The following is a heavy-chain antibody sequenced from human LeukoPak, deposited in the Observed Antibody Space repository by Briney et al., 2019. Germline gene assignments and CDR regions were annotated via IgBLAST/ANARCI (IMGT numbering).Heavy chain of an antibody. CDR2: INSDGSST. CDR1: AFTFSSYW. J-gene: IGHJ2*01. Sequence: GGSLRLSCAASAFTFSSYWMHWVRHAPGQGLVWVSRINSDGSSTSYADSVKGRFTISRDNAKNTLYLQMNSLRAEDTAMYYCARGSDCSGGSCYSYWYFDLWGRGTLVTVSS. V-gene: IGHV3-74*01. D-gene: IGHD2-15*01. CDR3: ARGSDCSGGSCYSYWYFDL.